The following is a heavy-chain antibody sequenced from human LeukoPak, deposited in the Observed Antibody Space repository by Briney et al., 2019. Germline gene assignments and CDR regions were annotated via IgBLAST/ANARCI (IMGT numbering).Heavy chain of an antibody. V-gene: IGHV4-34*01. J-gene: IGHJ4*02. Sequence: SETLSLTCAVYGGSFSDYYWSWIRQPPGKGLEWIGEINHSGSTNYNPSLKSRVTISVDTSKNQFSLKLSSVTAADTAVYYCARSTQWLVPYFDYWGQGTLVTVSS. CDR2: INHSGST. D-gene: IGHD6-19*01. CDR1: GGSFSDYY. CDR3: ARSTQWLVPYFDY.